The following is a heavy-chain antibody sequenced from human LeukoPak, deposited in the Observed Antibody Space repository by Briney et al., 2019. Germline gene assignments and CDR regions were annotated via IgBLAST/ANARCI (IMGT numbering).Heavy chain of an antibody. Sequence: ASVKVSCKASGYTFTSYGISWVRQAPGQGLEWMGWIGAYNGNTNYAQKLQGRVTMTTDTSTSTAYMELRSLRSDDTAVYYCAKVASMTTVTTRYFDYWGQGTLVTVSS. V-gene: IGHV1-18*01. J-gene: IGHJ4*02. CDR3: AKVASMTTVTTRYFDY. CDR1: GYTFTSYG. D-gene: IGHD4-4*01. CDR2: IGAYNGNT.